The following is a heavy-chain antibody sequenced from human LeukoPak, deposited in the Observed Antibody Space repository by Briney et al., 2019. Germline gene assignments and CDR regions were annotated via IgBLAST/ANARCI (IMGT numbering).Heavy chain of an antibody. J-gene: IGHJ4*02. Sequence: ASVKVSCKASGYTFTSYAIHWVRQAPGQTLEWLGWINPANGYAKYSQELQGRVTITRDTSASAAYLELSSLRSEDTAVYYCAIRDGYRDYWGQGTLVTVSS. V-gene: IGHV1-3*03. CDR3: AIRDGYRDY. CDR2: INPANGYA. D-gene: IGHD5-24*01. CDR1: GYTFTSYA.